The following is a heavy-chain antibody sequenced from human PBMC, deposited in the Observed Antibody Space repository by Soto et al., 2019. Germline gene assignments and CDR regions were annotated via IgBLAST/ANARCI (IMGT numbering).Heavy chain of an antibody. J-gene: IGHJ3*02. CDR1: GYSFTSYW. CDR3: ASHLTYYDSSGLDAFDI. D-gene: IGHD3-22*01. Sequence: GESLKLSCKGSGYSFTSYWIGLVRQMPGKGLGWMGIIYPGDSDTSYSPSFEGQVTISADKSISTAYLQCSSLKASATAMYYCASHLTYYDSSGLDAFDIWGQGTMVTVSS. CDR2: IYPGDSDT. V-gene: IGHV5-51*01.